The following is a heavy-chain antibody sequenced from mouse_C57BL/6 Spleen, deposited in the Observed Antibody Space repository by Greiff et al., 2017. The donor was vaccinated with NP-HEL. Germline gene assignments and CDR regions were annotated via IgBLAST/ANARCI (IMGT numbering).Heavy chain of an antibody. J-gene: IGHJ1*03. D-gene: IGHD2-1*01. V-gene: IGHV3-6*01. CDR2: ISYDGRN. Sequence: EVQLQESGPGLVKPSQSLSLTCSVTGYSITSGYYWNWIRQFPGNKLEWMGYISYDGRNNYNPSLTNRISITRDTSKNQFFLKLNSVTTEYTATYYCASEGLYGNHWYFDVWGTGTTVTVSS. CDR3: ASEGLYGNHWYFDV. CDR1: GYSITSGYY.